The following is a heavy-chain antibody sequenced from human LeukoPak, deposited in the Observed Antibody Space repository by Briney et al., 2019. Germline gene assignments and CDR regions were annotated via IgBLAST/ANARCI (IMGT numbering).Heavy chain of an antibody. Sequence: SETLSLTCTVSGDSINSHYWSWVRQPPGKGLEWIGFIYTRGSTNYNPSLKSRVTMSGDTSKNQVSLTLNSVTAADTAVYYCARVVDSGYQKNFDYWGQGTLVTVSS. CDR1: GDSINSHY. CDR2: IYTRGST. CDR3: ARVVDSGYQKNFDY. D-gene: IGHD3-22*01. J-gene: IGHJ4*02. V-gene: IGHV4-4*09.